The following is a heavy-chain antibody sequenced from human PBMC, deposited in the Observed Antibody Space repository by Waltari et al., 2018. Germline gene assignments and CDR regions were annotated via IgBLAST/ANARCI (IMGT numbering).Heavy chain of an antibody. CDR2: INHSGST. Sequence: QVQLQQWGAGLLKPSETLSLTCAVYGGSFSGYYWSWIRQPPGKGLEWIGEINHSGSTNATPSLTCRVPFPVAPSKTQFSLNLSSVTAADPAGYSGARGSYVDYAPWSFDLWGRGTLVTVSS. CDR1: GGSFSGYY. J-gene: IGHJ2*01. D-gene: IGHD4-17*01. V-gene: IGHV4-34*01. CDR3: ARGSYVDYAPWSFDL.